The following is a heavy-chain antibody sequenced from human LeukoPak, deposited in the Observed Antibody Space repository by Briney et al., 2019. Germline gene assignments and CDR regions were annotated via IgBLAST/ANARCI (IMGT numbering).Heavy chain of an antibody. V-gene: IGHV1-69*13. CDR1: GGTFSSYA. CDR2: IIPIFGTA. Sequence: SVKVSCKASGGTFSSYAISWVRQAPGQGLEWMGGIIPIFGTANYAQKFQGRVTITADESTSTAYMELRSLRSDDTAVYYCAGDPYCGGDCYSGWFDPWGQGTLVTVSS. J-gene: IGHJ5*02. D-gene: IGHD2-21*02. CDR3: AGDPYCGGDCYSGWFDP.